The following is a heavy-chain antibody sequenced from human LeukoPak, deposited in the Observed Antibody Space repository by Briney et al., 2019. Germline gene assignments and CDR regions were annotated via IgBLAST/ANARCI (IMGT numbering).Heavy chain of an antibody. Sequence: SETLSLTCTVSGGSISTYYWSWIRRPPGKGLEWIAYIHASGPTNYNPSLKSRITISVDTSKNQFSLKLSSVTAADTAVYYCARHDSGIAARPFDNWGQGTLVTVSS. V-gene: IGHV4-4*09. CDR3: ARHDSGIAARPFDN. J-gene: IGHJ4*02. CDR2: IHASGPT. CDR1: GGSISTYY. D-gene: IGHD6-6*01.